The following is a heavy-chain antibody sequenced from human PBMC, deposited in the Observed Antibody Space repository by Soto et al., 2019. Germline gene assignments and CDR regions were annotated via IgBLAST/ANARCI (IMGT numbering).Heavy chain of an antibody. CDR3: ARAPDYYDSSGYYYVGFDY. CDR2: INSDGSST. J-gene: IGHJ4*02. D-gene: IGHD3-22*01. CDR1: GFTFSSYW. V-gene: IGHV3-74*01. Sequence: PGGSLRLSCAATGFTFSSYWMHWVRQAPGKGLVWVSRINSDGSSTSYADSVKGRFTISRDNAKNTLYLQMNSLRAEDTAVYYCARAPDYYDSSGYYYVGFDYWGQGTLVTVSS.